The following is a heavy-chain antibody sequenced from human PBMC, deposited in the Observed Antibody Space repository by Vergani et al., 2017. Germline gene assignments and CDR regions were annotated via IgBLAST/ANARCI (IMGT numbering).Heavy chain of an antibody. CDR1: GGSISSYY. J-gene: IGHJ4*02. D-gene: IGHD5-18*01. CDR2: IYYSGST. CDR3: ARGFGYSYGLGYFDY. Sequence: QVQLQESGPGLVKPSETLSLTCTVSGGSISSYYWSWIRQPPGKGLEWIGYIYYSGSTNYNPSLKSRVTISVDTSKNQFSLKLSSVTAADTAVYYGARGFGYSYGLGYFDYWGQGTLVTVSS. V-gene: IGHV4-59*08.